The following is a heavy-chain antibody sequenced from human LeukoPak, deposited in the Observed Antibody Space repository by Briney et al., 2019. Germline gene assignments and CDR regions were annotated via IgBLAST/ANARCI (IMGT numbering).Heavy chain of an antibody. CDR1: GFTFSSHS. CDR2: ISSSSSYI. J-gene: IGHJ4*02. Sequence: GGSLRLSCAASGFTFSSHSMNWVRQAPGKGLEWVSSISSSSSYIYYADSVKGRFTISRDNAKNSLYLQMNSLRAEDTAVYYCARSGYSSGWYPAHFDYWGQGTLVTVSS. D-gene: IGHD6-19*01. V-gene: IGHV3-21*01. CDR3: ARSGYSSGWYPAHFDY.